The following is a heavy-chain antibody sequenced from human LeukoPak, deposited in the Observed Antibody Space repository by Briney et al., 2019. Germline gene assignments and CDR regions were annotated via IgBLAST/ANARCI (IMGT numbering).Heavy chain of an antibody. CDR2: IRYDGSSN. CDR3: AKDRIDYGGHEKPDY. V-gene: IGHV3-30*02. CDR1: GFTFSSHG. D-gene: IGHD5-12*01. J-gene: IGHJ4*02. Sequence: RLSCAASGFTFSSHGMHWVRQAPGKGLEWVAFIRYDGSSNYYADSVKGRLTVSRDNSMNTLFLQMNSLRAEDTAVYYCAKDRIDYGGHEKPDYWGQGTLVTVSS.